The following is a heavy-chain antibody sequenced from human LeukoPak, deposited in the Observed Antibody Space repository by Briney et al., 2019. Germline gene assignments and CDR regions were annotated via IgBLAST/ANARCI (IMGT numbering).Heavy chain of an antibody. CDR1: GGSISNGGYS. D-gene: IGHD6-13*01. V-gene: IGHV4-30-2*01. J-gene: IGHJ6*04. CDR3: ASYRSSQYFDF. CDR2: IYDRGST. Sequence: SETLSLTCAVSGGSISNGGYSWSWLRQPPGKGLEWIGYIYDRGSTYHNPSLRSRLTMSVDRSKNQFSLNLSSVTAADTAVYYCASYRSSQYFDFWGKGTTVTVSS.